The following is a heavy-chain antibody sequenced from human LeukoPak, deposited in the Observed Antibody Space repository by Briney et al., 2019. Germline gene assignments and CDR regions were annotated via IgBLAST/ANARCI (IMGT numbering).Heavy chain of an antibody. J-gene: IGHJ4*02. Sequence: PGGSLRLSCAASGFTFSSYAMSWVRQAPGKGLEWVSAISGSGGNTYYADSVKGRFTISRDNSKNTLYLQMNSLRAEDTAVYYCAKDNRRDIVVVVAATAAFDYWGQGTLVTVSS. CDR1: GFTFSSYA. CDR2: ISGSGGNT. V-gene: IGHV3-23*01. D-gene: IGHD2-15*01. CDR3: AKDNRRDIVVVVAATAAFDY.